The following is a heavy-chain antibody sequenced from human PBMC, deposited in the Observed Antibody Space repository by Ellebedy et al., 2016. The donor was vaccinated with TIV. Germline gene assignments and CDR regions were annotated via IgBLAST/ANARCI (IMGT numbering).Heavy chain of an antibody. CDR3: AGCIAVAGRDWYFDL. D-gene: IGHD6-19*01. J-gene: IGHJ2*01. CDR1: GGSISSGGYY. Sequence: LRLSCTVSGGSISSGGYYWSWIRQHPGQGLEWIGYIYYSGSTYYNPSLKSRVTISVDTSKNQFSLKLSSVTAADPAVYYCAGCIAVAGRDWYFDLWGRGTLVTVSS. V-gene: IGHV4-31*03. CDR2: IYYSGST.